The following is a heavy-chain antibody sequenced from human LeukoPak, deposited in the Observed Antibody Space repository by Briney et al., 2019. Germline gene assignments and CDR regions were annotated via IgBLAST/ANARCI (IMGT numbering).Heavy chain of an antibody. CDR1: GVSISSGDYY. CDR3: ARGPPYSGSYYGDAFDI. Sequence: SETLSLTCTVSGVSISSGDYYWSWIRQPPGKGLEWIGEINHSGSTNYNPSLKSRVTISVDTSKNQFSLKLSSVTAADTAVYYCARGPPYSGSYYGDAFDIWGQGTMVTVSS. J-gene: IGHJ3*02. CDR2: INHSGST. V-gene: IGHV4-39*07. D-gene: IGHD1-26*01.